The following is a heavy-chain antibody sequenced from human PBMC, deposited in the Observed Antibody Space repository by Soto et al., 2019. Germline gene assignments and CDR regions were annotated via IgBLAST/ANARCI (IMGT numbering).Heavy chain of an antibody. CDR2: MYNTGST. J-gene: IGHJ6*02. CDR1: GGSICGYY. Sequence: SETLSHTCTVSGGSICGYYWSWIRQPTGKGLEWIGYMYNTGSTVYNPSFKSRVTISVDTSKNQFSLKLNSVTAADTAVYYCARDLWGYCGTDCYPLDVWGQGTTVTVSS. CDR3: ARDLWGYCGTDCYPLDV. V-gene: IGHV4-59*01. D-gene: IGHD2-21*02.